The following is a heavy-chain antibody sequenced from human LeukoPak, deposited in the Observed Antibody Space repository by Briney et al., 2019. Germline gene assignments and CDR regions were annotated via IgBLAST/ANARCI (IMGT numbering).Heavy chain of an antibody. V-gene: IGHV1-2*02. D-gene: IGHD3-9*01. CDR3: ARLEGTGYRGGWFDP. CDR1: GYTFTDYY. J-gene: IGHJ5*02. CDR2: ITPNSGGT. Sequence: ASVKVSCKASGYTFTDYYIHWVRQAPGQGLEWMGWITPNSGGTNYAQKFQGRVTMTRDTSISTASLELRSLTSDDTAVYYCARLEGTGYRGGWFDPWGPGTLVTVSS.